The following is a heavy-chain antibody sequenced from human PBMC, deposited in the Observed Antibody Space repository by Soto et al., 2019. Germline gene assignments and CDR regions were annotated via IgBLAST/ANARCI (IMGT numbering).Heavy chain of an antibody. V-gene: IGHV5-10-1*01. CDR2: ISPSDSYT. Sequence: GESLKTSCKGSGYRFPRYWITWVRQMPGRRVWRVGSISPSDSYTNYSPSFRGHVTISADKDMSTGYLQWSSLKASDTAMYYCARLPRGYYYCAMDVWGQGTTVTVSS. J-gene: IGHJ6*02. CDR3: ARLPRGYYYCAMDV. CDR1: GYRFPRYW.